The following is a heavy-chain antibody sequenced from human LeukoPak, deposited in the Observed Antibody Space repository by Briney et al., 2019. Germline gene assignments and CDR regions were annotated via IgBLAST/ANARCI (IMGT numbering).Heavy chain of an antibody. CDR2: IYHSGST. J-gene: IGHJ4*02. Sequence: PSETLSLTCSVSGDSIIGYYWGWIRQPPGKGLEWIGSIYHSGSTYYNPSLKSRVTISVDTSKNQFSLKLSSVTAADTAVYYCAREPVVVAANIDYWGQGTLVTVSS. CDR1: GDSIIGYY. V-gene: IGHV4-38-2*02. D-gene: IGHD2-15*01. CDR3: AREPVVVAANIDY.